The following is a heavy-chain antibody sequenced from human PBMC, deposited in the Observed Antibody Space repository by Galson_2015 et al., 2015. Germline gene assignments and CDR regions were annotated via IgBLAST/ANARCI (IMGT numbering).Heavy chain of an antibody. CDR2: IYPGDSDT. D-gene: IGHD3-10*02. V-gene: IGHV5-51*01. CDR1: GYRFPAYW. CDR3: ARRTNYYDRGWFDP. Sequence: QSGAEVKKPGESLKTSCKGSGYRFPAYWIGWVRQMPGKGLEWMGIIYPGDSDTRYSPSFQGQVTISADKSISTAYLQWSSLKASDTAMYYCARRTNYYDRGWFDPWGQGTLVTVSS. J-gene: IGHJ5*02.